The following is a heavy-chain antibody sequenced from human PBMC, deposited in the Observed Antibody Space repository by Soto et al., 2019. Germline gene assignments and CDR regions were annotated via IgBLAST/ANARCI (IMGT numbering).Heavy chain of an antibody. D-gene: IGHD3-16*02. Sequence: GGSLRLSCAASGFTFSSYAMSWVRQAPGKGLEWVSAISGSGGSTYYADSVKGRFTISRDNSKNTLYLQMNSLRAEDTAVYYCAKGDYDYIWGSYRDAFDIWGQGTMVTVSS. CDR2: ISGSGGST. J-gene: IGHJ3*02. CDR1: GFTFSSYA. V-gene: IGHV3-23*01. CDR3: AKGDYDYIWGSYRDAFDI.